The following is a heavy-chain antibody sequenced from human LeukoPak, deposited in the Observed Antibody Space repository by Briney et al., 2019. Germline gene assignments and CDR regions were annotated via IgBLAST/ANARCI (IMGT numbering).Heavy chain of an antibody. V-gene: IGHV4-34*01. Sequence: SETLSLTCAVYGGSFSGYYWSWIRQPPGKGLEWIGEINHRGSTNYNPSLKSRVTISVDTSKNQFSLKLSSVTAADTALYYCSRASSTSYYDYWGQGSLVTVSP. J-gene: IGHJ4*02. D-gene: IGHD6-19*01. CDR3: SRASSTSYYDY. CDR2: INHRGST. CDR1: GGSFSGYY.